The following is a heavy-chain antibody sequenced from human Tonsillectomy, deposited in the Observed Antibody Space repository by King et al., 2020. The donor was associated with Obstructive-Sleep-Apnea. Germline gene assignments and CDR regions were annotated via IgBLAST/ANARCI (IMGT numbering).Heavy chain of an antibody. V-gene: IGHV3-30*04. CDR3: AKGAGPDYYYSSGYLTLFDY. J-gene: IGHJ4*02. CDR2: ISYDGSNK. CDR1: GFTFSTYV. Sequence: HVQLVESGGGVVQPGRSLRLSCAASGFTFSTYVMHWVRQAPGKGLEWVAVISYDGSNKYYADSVKGRFTVSRDNSKNTLYLQMNSLSAEDTAVYYCAKGAGPDYYYSSGYLTLFDYWGKGALVTVSS. D-gene: IGHD3-22*01.